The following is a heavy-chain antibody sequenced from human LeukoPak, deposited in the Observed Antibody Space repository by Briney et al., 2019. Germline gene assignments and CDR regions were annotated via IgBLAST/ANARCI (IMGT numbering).Heavy chain of an antibody. J-gene: IGHJ1*01. CDR1: GFTFSSYA. V-gene: IGHV3-23*01. CDR3: TTELEQLVKSDEYFQH. CDR2: ISGSGGST. D-gene: IGHD6-6*01. Sequence: GGSLRLSCAASGFTFSSYAMSWVRQAPGKGLEWVSGISGSGGSTYYADFVKGRFTISRDNSKNTLYLQMNSLKTEDTAVYYCTTELEQLVKSDEYFQHWGQGTLVTVSS.